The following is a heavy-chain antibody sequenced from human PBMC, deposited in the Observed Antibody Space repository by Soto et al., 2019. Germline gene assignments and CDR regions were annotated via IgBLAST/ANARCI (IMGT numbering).Heavy chain of an antibody. D-gene: IGHD1-1*01. V-gene: IGHV3-23*01. CDR2: IGSDSGGI. CDR3: AKYSTTAASRYFDL. CDR1: GVTLSSYA. J-gene: IGHJ4*02. Sequence: PGGSLRLSCVASGVTLSSYAVAWIRQAPGKGLEWVSVIGSDSGGIQYADSVKGRFTISRDNSKNTLYLQMNSLRAEDTAVYYCAKYSTTAASRYFDLWGQGTLVT.